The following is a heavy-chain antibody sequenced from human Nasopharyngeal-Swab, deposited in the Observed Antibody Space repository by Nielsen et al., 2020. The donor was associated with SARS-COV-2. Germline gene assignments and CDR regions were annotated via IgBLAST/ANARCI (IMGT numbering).Heavy chain of an antibody. J-gene: IGHJ6*03. Sequence: SETLSLTCIVSGGSISSGDYYWSWIRQPPGKGLEWIGYIYYSGSTYYNPSLKSRVTISVDTSKNQFSLKLSSVTAADTAVYYCARLAYYYYYYMDVWGKGTTVTVSS. V-gene: IGHV4-30-4*08. CDR1: GGSISSGDYY. CDR2: IYYSGST. CDR3: ARLAYYYYYYMDV.